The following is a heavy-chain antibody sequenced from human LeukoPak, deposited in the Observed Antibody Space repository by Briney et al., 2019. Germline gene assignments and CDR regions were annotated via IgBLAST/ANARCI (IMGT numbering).Heavy chain of an antibody. V-gene: IGHV3-23*01. Sequence: GGSLRLSCAASGFTLSSHAMNWVRQAPGKGLEWVSAISGSGGSTYYTDSVKGRFTISRDNSKNTLYLQMTSLRAEDTAVYHCAKSTVGFGSNCGSYYYSMDVWGKGTTVTVSS. CDR2: ISGSGGST. J-gene: IGHJ6*03. CDR3: AKSTVGFGSNCGSYYYSMDV. CDR1: GFTLSSHA. D-gene: IGHD6-13*01.